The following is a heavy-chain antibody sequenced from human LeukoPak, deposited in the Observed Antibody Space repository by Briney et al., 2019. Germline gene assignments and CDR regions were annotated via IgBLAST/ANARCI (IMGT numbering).Heavy chain of an antibody. V-gene: IGHV4-59*08. CDR2: IFYSGTA. Sequence: SETLSLTCTVSGGSIRSYYWSWIRQPPGKGLEWVGYIFYSGTADSNPSLKSRVTISVDTSKNQFSLRVHFVSAADTAVYYCASTRRAAVAGRFDSWGQGTLVTVSS. J-gene: IGHJ4*02. D-gene: IGHD6-19*01. CDR1: GGSIRSYY. CDR3: ASTRRAAVAGRFDS.